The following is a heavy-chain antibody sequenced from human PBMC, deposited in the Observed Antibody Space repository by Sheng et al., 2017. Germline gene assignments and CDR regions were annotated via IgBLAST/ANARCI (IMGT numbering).Heavy chain of an antibody. CDR1: GFIFSNYW. J-gene: IGHJ5*02. V-gene: IGHV3-7*01. D-gene: IGHD6-25*01. CDR2: IKQDGSEK. Sequence: EVQLVESGGGLVQPGGSLRVSCAASGFIFSNYWMNWVRQAPGKGLEWVANIKQDGSEKYYVDSVKGRFTISRDNAKNSLYLQMNSLRVEDTAVYYCMKSIAAHTHESSWGQGTLVTVSS. CDR3: MKSIAAHTHESS.